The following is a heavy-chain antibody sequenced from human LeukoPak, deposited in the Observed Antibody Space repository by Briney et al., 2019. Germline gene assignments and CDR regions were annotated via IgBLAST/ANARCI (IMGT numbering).Heavy chain of an antibody. V-gene: IGHV4-34*01. J-gene: IGHJ2*01. CDR3: ARDAPWYCSSTSCPVYWYFDL. Sequence: SETLSLTCAVYGGSFSGYYWSWLRQPPGKGLEGIGEINHSGSTNYNPSLKSRVTISVDTSKNQFSLKLSSVTAADTAVYYCARDAPWYCSSTSCPVYWYFDLWGRGTLVTVSS. CDR2: INHSGST. CDR1: GGSFSGYY. D-gene: IGHD2-2*01.